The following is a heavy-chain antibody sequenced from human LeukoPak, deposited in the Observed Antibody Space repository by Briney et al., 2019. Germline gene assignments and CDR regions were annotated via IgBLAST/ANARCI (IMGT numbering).Heavy chain of an antibody. J-gene: IGHJ4*02. V-gene: IGHV1-18*01. CDR3: ARDLGWRDSSGSSDY. Sequence: ASVKVSCKASGYTFTSYGISWVRQAPGQGLEWMGWISAYNGNTNYAQKLQGRVTMTTDTSTSTAYMELRSLRSDDTAVYYCARDLGWRDSSGSSDYWGLGTLVTVSS. CDR1: GYTFTSYG. CDR2: ISAYNGNT. D-gene: IGHD3-22*01.